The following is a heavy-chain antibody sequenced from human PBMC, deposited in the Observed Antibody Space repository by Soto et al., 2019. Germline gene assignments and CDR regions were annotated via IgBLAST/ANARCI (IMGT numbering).Heavy chain of an antibody. CDR1: GYSFASYW. CDR2: IDPSDSYT. J-gene: IGHJ4*02. D-gene: IGHD3-16*01. CDR3: FRGGVTSRTFDY. V-gene: IGHV5-10-1*01. Sequence: PGESLKISCKGSGYSFASYWISWVRQMPGKGLEWMGRIDPSDSYTNYSPSFQGHVTISADKSISTAHLQWSSLKASGSAIYYCFRGGVTSRTFDYWGQGTLVTVSS.